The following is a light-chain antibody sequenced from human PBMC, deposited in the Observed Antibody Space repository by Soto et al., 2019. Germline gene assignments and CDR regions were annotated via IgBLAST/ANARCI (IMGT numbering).Light chain of an antibody. CDR3: QSYDTSCSRYV. V-gene: IGLV1-40*01. Sequence: QSVLTQPPSVSGAPGQRVTISCTGSSSNIGAGFNVHWYQHLPVTAPKVLIYGNYNRPSGVPDRFSGSKSGTSASLAINGLQAEDEADYYCQSYDTSCSRYVFGTGTKLTVL. CDR2: GNY. J-gene: IGLJ1*01. CDR1: SSNIGAGFN.